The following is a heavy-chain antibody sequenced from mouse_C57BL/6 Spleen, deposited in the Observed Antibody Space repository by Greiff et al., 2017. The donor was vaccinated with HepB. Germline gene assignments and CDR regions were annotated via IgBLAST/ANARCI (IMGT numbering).Heavy chain of an antibody. CDR3: ARGVNDYDVFFAY. D-gene: IGHD2-4*01. Sequence: VQLQQSGAELVKPGASVKISCKASGYAFSSYWMNWVKQRPGKGLEWIGQIYPGDGDTNYNGKFKGKATLTADKSSSTAYMQLSSLTSEDSAVYFCARGVNDYDVFFAYWGQGTLVTVS. J-gene: IGHJ3*01. CDR1: GYAFSSYW. V-gene: IGHV1-80*01. CDR2: IYPGDGDT.